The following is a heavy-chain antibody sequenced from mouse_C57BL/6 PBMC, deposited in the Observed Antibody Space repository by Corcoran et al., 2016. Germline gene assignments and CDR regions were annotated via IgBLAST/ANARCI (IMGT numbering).Heavy chain of an antibody. J-gene: IGHJ4*01. CDR3: ARHSSGSYYYAMDY. D-gene: IGHD3-2*02. Sequence: QIQLVQSGPELKKPGETVKISCKASGYTFTTYGMSWVKQAPGKGLKWMGWINTYSGVPTYADDFKGRFAFSLETSASTAYLQINNLKNEDTATYFCARHSSGSYYYAMDYWGQGTSVTVSS. CDR1: GYTFTTYG. CDR2: INTYSGVP. V-gene: IGHV9-3*01.